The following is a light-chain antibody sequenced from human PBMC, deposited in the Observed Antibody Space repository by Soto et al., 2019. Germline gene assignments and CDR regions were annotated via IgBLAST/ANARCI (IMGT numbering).Light chain of an antibody. CDR2: DAS. CDR1: QSVSNS. V-gene: IGKV3-11*01. CDR3: QQRRNWPRT. Sequence: EIVLTQPPATLSLSPGERATLSCRASQSVSNSLVWFQQKPGQAPRLLIYDASNRATDIPARFSGSGSGTDFTLTSSSLEPEDLAVYYCQQRRNWPRTFGQGTKLEIK. J-gene: IGKJ2*01.